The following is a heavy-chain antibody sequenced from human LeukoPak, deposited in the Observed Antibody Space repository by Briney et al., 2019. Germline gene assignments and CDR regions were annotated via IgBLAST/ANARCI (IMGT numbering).Heavy chain of an antibody. CDR1: GFTFSSYE. CDR2: ISSSGNTI. D-gene: IGHD3-9*01. V-gene: IGHV3-48*03. J-gene: IGHJ4*02. Sequence: PGGSLRLSCVASGFTFSSYEMNWVRQAPGKGLEWVSYISSSGNTIYYADSVKGRFTIPRDNAKNSLYLRMNSLRAEDTALYYCARGLGPDYWGQGTLVTVSS. CDR3: ARGLGPDY.